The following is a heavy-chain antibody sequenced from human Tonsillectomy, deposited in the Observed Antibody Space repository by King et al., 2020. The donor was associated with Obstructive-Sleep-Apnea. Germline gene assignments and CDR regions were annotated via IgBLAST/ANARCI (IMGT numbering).Heavy chain of an antibody. J-gene: IGHJ4*02. Sequence: QLVQSGPEVKKPGESLRISCKGSGYRFTNSWISWVRQLPGKGLEWMGRIYPADSYTNYSPSFQGHIGISADKSTSTAYLQWSSLRASDTAMYYCARFVSEGGYQLLSFIDYWGQGTLVTVSS. CDR1: GYRFTNSW. D-gene: IGHD2-2*01. CDR3: ARFVSEGGYQLLSFIDY. V-gene: IGHV5-10-1*03. CDR2: IYPADSYT.